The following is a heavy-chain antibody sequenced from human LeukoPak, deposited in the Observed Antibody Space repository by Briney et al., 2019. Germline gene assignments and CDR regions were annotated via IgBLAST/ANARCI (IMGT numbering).Heavy chain of an antibody. D-gene: IGHD3-22*01. Sequence: SETLSLTCAVSGGSFSGYYWSWIRQPPGKGLEWIGEINHSGSTNYNPSLKSRVTISVDTSKNQFSLKLSSVTAADTAVYYCASGYYDSRGDWFDPWGQGTLVTVSS. CDR3: ASGYYDSRGDWFDP. V-gene: IGHV4-34*01. J-gene: IGHJ5*02. CDR1: GGSFSGYY. CDR2: INHSGST.